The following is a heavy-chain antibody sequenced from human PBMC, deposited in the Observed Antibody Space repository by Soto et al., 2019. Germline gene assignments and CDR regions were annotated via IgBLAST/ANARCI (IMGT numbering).Heavy chain of an antibody. Sequence: GGSLRLSCAASGFTFSSYAMSWVRQAPGKGLEWVSAISGSGGSTYYADSVKGRFTISRDNSKNTLYLQMNSLRAEDTAVYYCAKEGIVVVIAIFGNYFDYWGQGTLVTVSS. V-gene: IGHV3-23*01. D-gene: IGHD2-21*01. CDR1: GFTFSSYA. CDR3: AKEGIVVVIAIFGNYFDY. J-gene: IGHJ4*02. CDR2: ISGSGGST.